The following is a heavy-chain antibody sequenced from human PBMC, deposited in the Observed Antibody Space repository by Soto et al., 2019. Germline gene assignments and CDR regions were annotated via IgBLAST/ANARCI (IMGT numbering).Heavy chain of an antibody. J-gene: IGHJ4*02. CDR2: ISSSISYI. Sequence: VGSLRLSCAGFGFTVSIYSMNWVRHAPGKGLEWVSSISSSISYIYYADSVKCRFTISRDNAKNSLYLQMNSLRAEVTAVYYCARVETNAGYWGQVTLVTVSS. CDR3: ARVETNAGY. V-gene: IGHV3-21*01. CDR1: GFTVSIYS.